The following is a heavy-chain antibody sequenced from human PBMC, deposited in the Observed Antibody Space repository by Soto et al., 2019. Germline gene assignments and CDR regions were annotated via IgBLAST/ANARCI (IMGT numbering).Heavy chain of an antibody. Sequence: GGSLRLSCAASGFTFSSYGMHWVRQAPGKGLEWVAVISYDGSNKYYADSVKGRFTISRDNSKNTLYLQMNSLRAEDTAVYYCAKAGYYYDSSGYDAGYYGMDVWGQGTTVTVSS. D-gene: IGHD3-22*01. V-gene: IGHV3-30*18. J-gene: IGHJ6*02. CDR2: ISYDGSNK. CDR1: GFTFSSYG. CDR3: AKAGYYYDSSGYDAGYYGMDV.